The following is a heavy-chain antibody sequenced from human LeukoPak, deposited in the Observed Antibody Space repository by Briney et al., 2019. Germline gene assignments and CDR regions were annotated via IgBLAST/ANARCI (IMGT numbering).Heavy chain of an antibody. J-gene: IGHJ6*02. CDR3: ARLSIGTPDYYYGMDV. Sequence: SETLSLTCTVSGGSISSYYWSWIRQPPGKGLEWIGYIYYSGSTNYNPSLKSRVTISVDTSKNQFSLKLSSVTAADTAVYYCARLSIGTPDYYYGMDVWGQGTTVTVSS. V-gene: IGHV4-59*08. CDR1: GGSISSYY. D-gene: IGHD1-7*01. CDR2: IYYSGST.